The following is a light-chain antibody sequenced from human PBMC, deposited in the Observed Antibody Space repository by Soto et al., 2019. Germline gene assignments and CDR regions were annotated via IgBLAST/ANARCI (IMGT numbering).Light chain of an antibody. CDR1: SSNVGAAYD. V-gene: IGLV1-40*01. Sequence: QPVLTQPPSVSGAPGQRVTISCTGSSSNVGAAYDVHWYQHLPGTAPKLLIYGNSNRPSGVPDRFSGSKSGTSASLAIAGLQAEDEADYYCQSYDSSLGVVFGGGTKVTVL. CDR3: QSYDSSLGVV. CDR2: GNS. J-gene: IGLJ2*01.